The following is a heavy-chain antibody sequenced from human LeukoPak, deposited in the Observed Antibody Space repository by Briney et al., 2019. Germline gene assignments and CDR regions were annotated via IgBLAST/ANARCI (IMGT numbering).Heavy chain of an antibody. D-gene: IGHD6-13*01. Sequence: SETLSLTCTVSGGSISSYYWSWIRQPAGKGLEWIGRIYTSGSTNYNPSLKSRVTMSVDTSKNQFSLRLKSVTAADTAVYYCARSARSVGSSWYFDYWGQGTLVTVSS. CDR1: GGSISSYY. CDR3: ARSARSVGSSWYFDY. CDR2: IYTSGST. J-gene: IGHJ4*02. V-gene: IGHV4-4*07.